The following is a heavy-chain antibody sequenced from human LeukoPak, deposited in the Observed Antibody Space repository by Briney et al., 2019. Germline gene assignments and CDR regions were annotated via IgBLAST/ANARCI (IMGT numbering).Heavy chain of an antibody. Sequence: SETLSLTCAVYGGSFSGYYWSWIRQPPGKGLEWIGEINHSGSTNYNPSLKSRVTISVDTSKNQFSLKLRSVTAADTAVYYCARRFEYLGYCSSTSCYAAWFDPWGQGTLVTVSS. J-gene: IGHJ5*02. V-gene: IGHV4-34*01. CDR2: INHSGST. D-gene: IGHD2-2*01. CDR1: GGSFSGYY. CDR3: ARRFEYLGYCSSTSCYAAWFDP.